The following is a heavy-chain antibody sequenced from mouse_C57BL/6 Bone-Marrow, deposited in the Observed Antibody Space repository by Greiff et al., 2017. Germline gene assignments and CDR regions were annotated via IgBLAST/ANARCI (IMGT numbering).Heavy chain of an antibody. J-gene: IGHJ3*01. D-gene: IGHD1-1*01. CDR3: ARGHGSSYTWFAY. CDR2: ISYSGST. Sequence: EVKLLESGPGMVKPSQSLSLTCTVTGYSITSGYDWHWIRHFPGNKLEWMGYISYSGSTNYNPSLKSRISITPDTSKNHFFLKLNSVTTEDTATYYCARGHGSSYTWFAYWGQGTLVTVSA. CDR1: GYSITSGYD. V-gene: IGHV3-1*01.